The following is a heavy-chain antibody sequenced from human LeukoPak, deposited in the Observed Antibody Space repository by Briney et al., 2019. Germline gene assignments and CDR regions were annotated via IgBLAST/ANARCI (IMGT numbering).Heavy chain of an antibody. CDR3: ASRDGSGTYRDY. V-gene: IGHV1-69*13. CDR2: IIPIFGTA. D-gene: IGHD3-10*01. J-gene: IGHJ4*02. Sequence: SVTVSCKASGGTFSSYAISWVRQAPGQGLEWMGGIIPIFGTANYAQKFQGRVTITADESTSTAYMELSSLRSEDTAVYYCASRDGSGTYRDYWGQGTLVTVSS. CDR1: GGTFSSYA.